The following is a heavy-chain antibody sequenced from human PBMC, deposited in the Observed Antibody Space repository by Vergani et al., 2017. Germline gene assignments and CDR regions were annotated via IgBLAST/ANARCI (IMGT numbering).Heavy chain of an antibody. Sequence: QVQLQESGPGLVKASQTLSLTCSVSCAYVGSGGYYWSWVRQRPGMGLGWIGYISYSGTTYYNPSLEGRLTISLDTSENHLSLKLTSVTAADTAVYYCARQKDYYMDVWGKGATVTV. CDR2: ISYSGTT. V-gene: IGHV4-31*03. CDR3: ARQKDYYMDV. J-gene: IGHJ6*03. CDR1: CAYVGSGGYY.